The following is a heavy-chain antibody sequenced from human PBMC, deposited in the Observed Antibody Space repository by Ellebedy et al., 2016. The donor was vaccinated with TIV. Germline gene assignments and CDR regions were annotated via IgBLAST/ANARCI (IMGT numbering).Heavy chain of an antibody. V-gene: IGHV1-69*04. J-gene: IGHJ4*02. CDR3: ARDPSGSFPFDY. Sequence: SVKVSCXASGGTFSSYAISWVRQAPGQGLEWMGRIIPILGIANYAQKFQGRVTITADKSTSTAYMELSSLRSEDTAVYYCARDPSGSFPFDYWGQGTLVTVSS. CDR2: IIPILGIA. D-gene: IGHD1-26*01. CDR1: GGTFSSYA.